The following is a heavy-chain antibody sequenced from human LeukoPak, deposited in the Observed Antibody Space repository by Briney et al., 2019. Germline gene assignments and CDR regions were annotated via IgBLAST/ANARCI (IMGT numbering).Heavy chain of an antibody. CDR2: ISSSSSYI. CDR1: GFTFSSYS. CDR3: AREGSGITGTDY. Sequence: GGSLRLSCAASGFTFSSYSMNWVRQAPGKGLEWASSISSSSSYIYYADSVKGRFTISRDNAKNSLYLQMNSLRAEDTAVYYCAREGSGITGTDYWGQGTLVTVSS. D-gene: IGHD1-20*01. V-gene: IGHV3-21*01. J-gene: IGHJ4*02.